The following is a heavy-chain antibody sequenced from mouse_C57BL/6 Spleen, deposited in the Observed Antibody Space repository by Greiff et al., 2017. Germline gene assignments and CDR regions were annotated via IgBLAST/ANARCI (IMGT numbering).Heavy chain of an antibody. CDR2: IHPGSGST. D-gene: IGHD2-3*01. Sequence: QVQLQQPGAELVKPGASVKMSCKASGYTFTSYWITWVKQRPGQGLEWIGVIHPGSGSTNYNEKFKSKATLTVDTSSSTAYMQLSSLTSEDSAVYYCAGGYGGYQAWFAYWGQGTLVTVSA. V-gene: IGHV1-55*01. J-gene: IGHJ3*01. CDR3: AGGYGGYQAWFAY. CDR1: GYTFTSYW.